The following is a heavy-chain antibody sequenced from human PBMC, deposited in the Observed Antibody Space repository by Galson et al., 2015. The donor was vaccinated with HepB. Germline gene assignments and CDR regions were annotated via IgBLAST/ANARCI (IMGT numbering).Heavy chain of an antibody. Sequence: CAISGDSVSNSAGAWNWIRQSPSRGLEWLGRTHYTSKWNNDYAASVKGRITINPDTSKNQISLHLNSVTPEDTAVYYCTRGDWGSGFWWGLGTLVTVSA. CDR1: GDSVSNSAGA. V-gene: IGHV6-1*01. CDR3: TRGDWGSGFW. D-gene: IGHD7-27*01. CDR2: THYTSKWNN. J-gene: IGHJ4*02.